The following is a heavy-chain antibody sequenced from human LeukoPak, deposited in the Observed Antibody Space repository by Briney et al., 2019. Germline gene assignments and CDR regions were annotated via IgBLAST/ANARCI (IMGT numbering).Heavy chain of an antibody. Sequence: GGSLRLSCAASGFSFSTYAMSWVRQAPGKGLEWVSGVNGNGGSTSYADSVKGRFTIFRDNSKNTVYLQMNSLRVEDTAVYYCAKSLYGGCDYWGQGTEVTVSS. D-gene: IGHD3-16*02. J-gene: IGHJ4*02. CDR3: AKSLYGGCDY. CDR1: GFSFSTYA. CDR2: VNGNGGST. V-gene: IGHV3-23*01.